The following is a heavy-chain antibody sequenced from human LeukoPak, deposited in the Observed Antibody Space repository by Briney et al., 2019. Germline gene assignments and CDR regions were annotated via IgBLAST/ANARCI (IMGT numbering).Heavy chain of an antibody. CDR3: ARDRRYYDSSGYIRGFDY. V-gene: IGHV4-4*02. CDR1: GGSISSSNW. J-gene: IGHJ4*02. Sequence: SETLSFTCAVSGGSISSSNWWSWVRQPPGKGLEWIGEIYHSGSTNYNPSLKSRVTIPVDKSKNQFSLKLSSVTAADTAVYYCARDRRYYDSSGYIRGFDYWGQGTLVTVSS. CDR2: IYHSGST. D-gene: IGHD3-22*01.